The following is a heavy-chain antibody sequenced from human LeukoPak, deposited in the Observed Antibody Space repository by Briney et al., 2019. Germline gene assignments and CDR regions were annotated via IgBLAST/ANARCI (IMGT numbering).Heavy chain of an antibody. CDR3: ARVHEDGSGSYYDGDYYFDY. V-gene: IGHV1-2*02. D-gene: IGHD3-10*01. CDR2: INPNSGGT. Sequence: ASVKVSCKASGYTFTGHYMHWVRQAPGQGLEWMGWINPNSGGTNYAQKFQGRVTMTRDTSISTAYMELSRLRSDDTAVYYCARVHEDGSGSYYDGDYYFDYWGQGTLVTVSS. J-gene: IGHJ4*02. CDR1: GYTFTGHY.